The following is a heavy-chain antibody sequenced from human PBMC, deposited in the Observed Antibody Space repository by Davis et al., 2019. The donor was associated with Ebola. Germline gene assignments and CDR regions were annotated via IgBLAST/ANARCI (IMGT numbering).Heavy chain of an antibody. D-gene: IGHD4-17*01. Sequence: GESLKISCAASGFTFSSNWMHWVRQAPGKGLVWVSRTNSDGSITSYADSVKGRFTISRDNAKNTLYLQMNSLRDEDTAVYYCARAYAYGMDVWGKGTTVTVSS. CDR2: TNSDGSIT. V-gene: IGHV3-74*01. CDR1: GFTFSSNW. CDR3: ARAYAYGMDV. J-gene: IGHJ6*04.